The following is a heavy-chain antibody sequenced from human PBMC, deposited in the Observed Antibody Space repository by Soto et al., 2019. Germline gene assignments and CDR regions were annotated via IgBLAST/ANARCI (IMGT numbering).Heavy chain of an antibody. CDR1: GYRFSNYW. J-gene: IGHJ6*02. D-gene: IGHD6-19*01. CDR2: IDPGDSYI. Sequence: GESLKISFRVSGYRFSNYWIDWLRQEPGRGLEWMGRIDPGDSYINYGPSFQGHVSISADKSSGTAYLQWSSLKASDTAIYYCARHEDHWLVHGMDVWGQGTTVTVSS. CDR3: ARHEDHWLVHGMDV. V-gene: IGHV5-10-1*01.